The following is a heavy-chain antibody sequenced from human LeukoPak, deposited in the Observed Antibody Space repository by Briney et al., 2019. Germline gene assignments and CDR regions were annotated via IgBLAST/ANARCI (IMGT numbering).Heavy chain of an antibody. CDR2: IYYSGST. CDR3: ARVPYSSSFSYYGMDV. J-gene: IGHJ6*02. V-gene: IGHV4-61*05. D-gene: IGHD6-13*01. CDR1: GGSISSSSYY. Sequence: SETLSLTCTVSGGSISSSSYYWGWIRQPPGKGLEWIGYIYYSGSTNYNPSLKSRVTMPVDTSKNQFSLKLSPVTAADTAVYYCARVPYSSSFSYYGMDVWGRGTTVTVSS.